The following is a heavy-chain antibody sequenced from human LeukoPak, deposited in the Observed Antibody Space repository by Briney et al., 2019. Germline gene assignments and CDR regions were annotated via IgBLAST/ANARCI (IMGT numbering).Heavy chain of an antibody. CDR2: IYTSGST. J-gene: IGHJ4*02. V-gene: IGHV4-61*02. D-gene: IGHD4-23*01. CDR1: GGSISSGSYY. CDR3: ARVRYGGYLD. Sequence: SQTLSLTCTVSGGSISSGSYYWSWIWQPAGKGLEWIGRIYTSGSTNYNPSLKSRVTISVDTSKNQFSLRLTSVTAADTAVYYCARVRYGGYLDWGQGTLVTVSS.